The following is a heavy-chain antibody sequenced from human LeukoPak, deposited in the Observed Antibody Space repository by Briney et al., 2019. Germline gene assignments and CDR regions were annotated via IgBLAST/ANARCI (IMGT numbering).Heavy chain of an antibody. CDR3: ARDRNKENYYGMDV. Sequence: AGGSLRLSCAASGFTFSSYAMHWVRQAPGKGLEWVAVISYDGSNKYYADSVKGRFTISRDNSKNTLYLQMNSLRAEDTAVYYCARDRNKENYYGMDVWGKGTTVTVSS. J-gene: IGHJ6*04. CDR2: ISYDGSNK. D-gene: IGHD1/OR15-1a*01. CDR1: GFTFSSYA. V-gene: IGHV3-30*04.